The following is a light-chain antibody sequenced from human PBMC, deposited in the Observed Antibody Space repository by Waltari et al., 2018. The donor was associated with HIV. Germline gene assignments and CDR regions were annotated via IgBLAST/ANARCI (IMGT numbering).Light chain of an antibody. CDR3: GTWDSSLSAVV. CDR2: DNN. V-gene: IGLV1-51*01. Sequence: QSVLTQPPSVPAAPGQKVTIPCSGSSSNIGNHYVSWYQQFPGTAPKLLIYDNNKRPSGIPDRFSGSKSGTSATLGITGLQTGDEADYYCGTWDSSLSAVVFGGGTKVTVL. J-gene: IGLJ2*01. CDR1: SSNIGNHY.